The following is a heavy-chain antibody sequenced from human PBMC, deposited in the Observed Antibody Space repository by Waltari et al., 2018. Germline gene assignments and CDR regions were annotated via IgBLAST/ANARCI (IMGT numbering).Heavy chain of an antibody. CDR2: IYYSGST. Sequence: QVQLQESGPGLVKPSETLSLTCTVSGGSISSYYWSWLRQPPGQGLAWIGYIYYSGSTNYNPSLKSRVTIAVYTSKNQFSLELSSVTAADTAVYYCARATSSMIGRNAFDIWGQGTMVTVSS. J-gene: IGHJ3*02. D-gene: IGHD3-22*01. V-gene: IGHV4-59*01. CDR1: GGSISSYY. CDR3: ARATSSMIGRNAFDI.